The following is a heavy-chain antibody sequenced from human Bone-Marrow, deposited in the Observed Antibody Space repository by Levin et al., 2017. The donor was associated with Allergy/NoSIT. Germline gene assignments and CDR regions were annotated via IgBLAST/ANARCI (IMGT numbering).Heavy chain of an antibody. CDR3: ARGIDYSGLP. V-gene: IGHV3-21*01. D-gene: IGHD5-12*01. Sequence: GGSLRLSCAASGFTFSTYSMNWVRQAPGKGLDWVSSITSSSSYIYYADSVKGRFTISRDNAKNSLYLQMNSLRVEDTAVYYCARGIDYSGLPWGQGTLVTVSS. CDR1: GFTFSTYS. CDR2: ITSSSSYI. J-gene: IGHJ5*02.